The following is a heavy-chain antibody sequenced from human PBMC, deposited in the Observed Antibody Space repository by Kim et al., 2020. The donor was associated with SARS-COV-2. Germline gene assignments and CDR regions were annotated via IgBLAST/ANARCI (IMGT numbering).Heavy chain of an antibody. D-gene: IGHD3-3*01. CDR1: GFTFSSYG. Sequence: GGSLRLSCAASGFTFSSYGMHWVRQAPGKGLEWVAVISYDGSNKYYADSVKGRFTISRDNSKNTLYLQMNSLRAEDTAVYYCAKDLYFWSGYPSIDYWGQGTLVTVSS. CDR3: AKDLYFWSGYPSIDY. CDR2: ISYDGSNK. J-gene: IGHJ4*02. V-gene: IGHV3-30*18.